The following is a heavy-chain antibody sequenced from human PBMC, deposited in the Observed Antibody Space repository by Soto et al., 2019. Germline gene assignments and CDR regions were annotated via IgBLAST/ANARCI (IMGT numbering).Heavy chain of an antibody. CDR1: GVTFSNYA. D-gene: IGHD3-10*01. CDR3: AKQRADYGSGADTFYFDS. J-gene: IGHJ4*02. Sequence: QPEGSLRLSCTVSGVTFSNYAMNWVRQAPGKGLEWVSSLSGSGGTTYYADSVKGRFIISRDNSKNTLYLLMNSLRAEDTALYYCAKQRADYGSGADTFYFDSWGQGALVTVSS. V-gene: IGHV3-23*01. CDR2: LSGSGGTT.